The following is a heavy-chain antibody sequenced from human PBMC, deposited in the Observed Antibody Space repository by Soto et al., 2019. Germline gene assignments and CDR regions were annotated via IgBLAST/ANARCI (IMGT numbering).Heavy chain of an antibody. Sequence: EVQLLESGGGLVQPGGSLRLSCAASGFTFSSYAMSWVRQAPGKGLEWVSAISGSGGSTYYADSVKGRFTISRDNSKNTLYLQMNSLRAEDTAVYYCANADYGDYDVSGYRYWGQGTLVTVSS. CDR2: ISGSGGST. D-gene: IGHD4-17*01. V-gene: IGHV3-23*01. CDR3: ANADYGDYDVSGYRY. CDR1: GFTFSSYA. J-gene: IGHJ4*02.